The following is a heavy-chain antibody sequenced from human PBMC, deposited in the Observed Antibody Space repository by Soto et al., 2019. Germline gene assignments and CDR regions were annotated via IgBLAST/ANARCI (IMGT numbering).Heavy chain of an antibody. CDR2: NSSTASHI. CDR1: GFTFSNYE. D-gene: IGHD3-22*01. V-gene: IGHV3-48*03. J-gene: IGHJ4*02. Sequence: GGSLRISCAASGFTFSNYEMSWVRQAPGKGLEWISYNSSTASHIYYADSVKGRVTISRDNAKNSLYLQMNSLRVEDTAVYYCARENYDISGYFLDYWGQGSLVTVSS. CDR3: ARENYDISGYFLDY.